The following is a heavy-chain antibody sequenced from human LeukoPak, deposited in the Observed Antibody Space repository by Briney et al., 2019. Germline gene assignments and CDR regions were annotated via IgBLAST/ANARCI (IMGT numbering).Heavy chain of an antibody. J-gene: IGHJ4*02. V-gene: IGHV4-34*01. Sequence: PSETLSLTCAVYGGSFSGYYWSWIRQPPGKGLEWIGEINHSGSTNYNPSLKSRVTISVDTSKNQFSLKLSSVTAADTAVYYCAREYYGSGSYVLFDYWGQGTLVTVSS. CDR3: AREYYGSGSYVLFDY. CDR2: INHSGST. CDR1: GGSFSGYY. D-gene: IGHD3-10*01.